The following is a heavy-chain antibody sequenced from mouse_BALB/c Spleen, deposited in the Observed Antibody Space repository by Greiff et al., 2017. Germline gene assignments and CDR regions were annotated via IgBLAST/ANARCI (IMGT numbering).Heavy chain of an antibody. Sequence: QVQLQQPGAELVRPGASVKLSCKASGYTFTSYWINWVKQRPGQGLEWIGNIYPSDSYTNYNQKFKDKATLTVDKSSSTAYMQLSSPTSEDSAVYYCTSLYGSGAYWGQGTLVTVSA. D-gene: IGHD1-1*01. J-gene: IGHJ3*01. CDR2: IYPSDSYT. CDR3: TSLYGSGAY. V-gene: IGHV1-69*02. CDR1: GYTFTSYW.